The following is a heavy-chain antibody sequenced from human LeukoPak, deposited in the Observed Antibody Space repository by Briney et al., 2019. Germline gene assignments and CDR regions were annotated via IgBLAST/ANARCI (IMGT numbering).Heavy chain of an antibody. CDR1: GFPFSSYW. J-gene: IGHJ4*02. Sequence: GGSLRLSCVASGFPFSSYWMTWVRQAPGKGLEWVANIKDDGSVKFYVDSVRGRFIISRDNTKNSLYLQMNSLRAEDTAMYFCARGDFNDLRYGCWGQGSLVTVSS. V-gene: IGHV3-7*03. CDR3: ARGDFNDLRYGC. CDR2: IKDDGSVK. D-gene: IGHD2-21*02.